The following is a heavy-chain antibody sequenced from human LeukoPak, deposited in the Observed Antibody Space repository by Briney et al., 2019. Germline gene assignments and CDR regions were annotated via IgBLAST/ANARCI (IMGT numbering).Heavy chain of an antibody. CDR2: ISGSGGST. V-gene: IGHV3-23*01. D-gene: IGHD2-2*01. CDR1: GFTFSSYD. CDR3: AREPSGGYCSSSSCSRYFQH. Sequence: PGGSLRLSCAASGFTFSSYDMSWVRQAPGKGLEWVSSISGSGGSTYYADSVKGRFTISRDNSKNTLYLQMNSLGAEDTAVYYCAREPSGGYCSSSSCSRYFQHWGQGTLVTVSS. J-gene: IGHJ1*01.